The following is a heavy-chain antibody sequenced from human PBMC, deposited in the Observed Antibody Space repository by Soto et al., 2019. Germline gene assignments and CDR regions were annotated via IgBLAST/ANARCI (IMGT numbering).Heavy chain of an antibody. V-gene: IGHV3-21*01. D-gene: IGHD6-13*01. CDR2: ISSSSSYI. CDR3: ARDGSSWYYYGMDV. CDR1: GFTFSSYS. J-gene: IGHJ6*02. Sequence: PVGSLRLSCAASGFTFSSYSMNWVRQAPGKGLEWVSSISSSSSYIYYADSVKGRFTISRDNAKNSLYLQMNSLRAEDTAVYYCARDGSSWYYYGMDVWGQGTTVTVSS.